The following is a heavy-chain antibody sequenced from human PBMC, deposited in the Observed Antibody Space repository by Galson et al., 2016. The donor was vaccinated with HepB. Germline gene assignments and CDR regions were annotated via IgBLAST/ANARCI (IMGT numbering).Heavy chain of an antibody. CDR3: VKDGEGFDWLHY. D-gene: IGHD3-10*01. J-gene: IGHJ5*01. V-gene: IGHV3-43*01. Sequence: SLRLSCAASGFTFDDYTMHWVRQAPGKGLQWVSLITWDGTGTYYAESVKGRFTISRDNRENTLSLQMNSLRSEDSGLYHCVKDGEGFDWLHYWGHGTMVTASS. CDR1: GFTFDDYT. CDR2: ITWDGTGT.